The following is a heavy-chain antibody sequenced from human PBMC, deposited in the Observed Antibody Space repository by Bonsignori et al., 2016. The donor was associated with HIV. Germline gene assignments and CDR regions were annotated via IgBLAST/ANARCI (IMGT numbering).Heavy chain of an antibody. CDR3: ARVDGIAASYYYYYMDV. CDR1: GYTFTSYG. D-gene: IGHD6-13*01. J-gene: IGHJ6*03. Sequence: ASVKVSCKASGYTFTSYGISWVRQAPGQGLEWMGWISAYNGNTNYAQKLQGRVTMTTDTSTSTAYMELRSLRSDDTAVYYCARVDGIAASYYYYYMDVWGKGTTVTVSS. V-gene: IGHV1-18*01. CDR2: ISAYNGNT.